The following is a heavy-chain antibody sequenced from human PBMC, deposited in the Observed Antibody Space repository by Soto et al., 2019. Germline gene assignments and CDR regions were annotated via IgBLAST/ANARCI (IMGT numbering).Heavy chain of an antibody. Sequence: PGGSLRLSCATSGFTFSSYSMNWVRQAPGKGLEWVSSIGSSSSYIYYADSVKGRFTISRDNAKNSLYLQMNSLRAEDTAVYYCARGTEYYDFWSGYYINWFDPWGQGTLVTVSS. CDR2: IGSSSSYI. V-gene: IGHV3-21*01. D-gene: IGHD3-3*01. CDR3: ARGTEYYDFWSGYYINWFDP. J-gene: IGHJ5*02. CDR1: GFTFSSYS.